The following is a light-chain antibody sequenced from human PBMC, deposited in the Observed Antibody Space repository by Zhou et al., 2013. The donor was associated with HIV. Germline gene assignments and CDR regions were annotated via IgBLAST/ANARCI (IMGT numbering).Light chain of an antibody. CDR1: QSVSSSY. J-gene: IGKJ2*03. CDR3: QHYGSSPYS. Sequence: EIVLTQSPGTLSLSPGGRATLSCRASQSVSSSYLAWYQQKPGQAPRLLIYGASSRATGIPDRFSGSGSGTDFTLTISRLEPEDFAVYYCQHYGSSPYSFGQGTKLEIK. V-gene: IGKV3-20*01. CDR2: GAS.